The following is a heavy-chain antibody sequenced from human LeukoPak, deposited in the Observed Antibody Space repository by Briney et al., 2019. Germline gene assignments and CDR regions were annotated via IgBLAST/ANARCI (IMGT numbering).Heavy chain of an antibody. D-gene: IGHD1-26*01. CDR3: ARGGIVGSRTNWFDP. J-gene: IGHJ5*02. Sequence: SETLSLSCAVSGGSIRSYYWSWIRQPPGKGLECIGYIYYIGSTNYNPSLKSRVTISLDTSKSQFSLKLTSVTPADTAVYYCARGGIVGSRTNWFDPWGQGILVTVSS. CDR2: IYYIGST. CDR1: GGSIRSYY. V-gene: IGHV4-59*01.